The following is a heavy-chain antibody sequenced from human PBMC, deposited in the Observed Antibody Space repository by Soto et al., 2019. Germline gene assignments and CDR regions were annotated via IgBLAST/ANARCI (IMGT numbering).Heavy chain of an antibody. J-gene: IGHJ6*02. D-gene: IGHD3-3*01. V-gene: IGHV3-74*01. CDR1: GFTFSSYW. CDR3: ARGCYRSGYYKAYYYYGMDV. CDR2: INSDGSST. Sequence: PXASLILSFAASGFTFSSYWMHWVRQAPGKGLVWVSRINSDGSSTSYADSVKGRFTISRDNAKNTLYLQMNSLRAEDTAVYYCARGCYRSGYYKAYYYYGMDVWGQGTTVTVSS.